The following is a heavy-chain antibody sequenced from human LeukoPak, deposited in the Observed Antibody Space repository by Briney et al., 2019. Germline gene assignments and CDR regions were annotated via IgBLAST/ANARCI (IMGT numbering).Heavy chain of an antibody. J-gene: IGHJ4*02. Sequence: PGGSLRLSCAASGFTFSSYGMHWVRQAPGKGLEWLAVISYDGSNKYYADSVKGRFTISRDNSKNTLYLQMNSLRAEDTAVYYCAKDRYVGYFDYWGQGTLVTVSS. CDR2: ISYDGSNK. D-gene: IGHD1-14*01. CDR1: GFTFSSYG. CDR3: AKDRYVGYFDY. V-gene: IGHV3-30*18.